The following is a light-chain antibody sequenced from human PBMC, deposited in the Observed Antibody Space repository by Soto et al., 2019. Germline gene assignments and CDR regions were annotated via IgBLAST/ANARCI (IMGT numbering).Light chain of an antibody. CDR3: TSYTTSTTLV. J-gene: IGLJ6*01. CDR1: SSDVGGYNH. V-gene: IGLV2-14*01. Sequence: QSVLTQPASVSGSPGQSITISCTGTSSDVGGYNHVSWYQQHPGKAPTLMIYEVSKRPSGISNRFSGSKSGNTASLTISGLQAEDEADYYCTSYTTSTTLVFGTGTQLTVL. CDR2: EVS.